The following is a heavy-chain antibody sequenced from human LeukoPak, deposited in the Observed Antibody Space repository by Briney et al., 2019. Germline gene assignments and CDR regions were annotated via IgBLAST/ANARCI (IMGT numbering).Heavy chain of an antibody. D-gene: IGHD3-10*01. CDR1: GFTFSNYA. CDR3: ARDQHGSGSRYYYYYMDV. J-gene: IGHJ6*03. V-gene: IGHV3-64*01. Sequence: GGSLRLSCAASGFTFSNYAMHWVRQAPGKGLEYVSAISSYGGSTYYANSVKGRFTISRDNSKNTLYLQMGSLRAEDMAVYYCARDQHGSGSRYYYYYMDVWGKGTTVTVSS. CDR2: ISSYGGST.